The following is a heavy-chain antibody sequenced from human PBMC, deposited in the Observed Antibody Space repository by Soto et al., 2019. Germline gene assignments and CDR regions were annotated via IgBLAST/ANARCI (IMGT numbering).Heavy chain of an antibody. D-gene: IGHD6-6*01. Sequence: PGGSLRLSCAASGFTFSSYAMHWVRQAPGKGLEWVSAISGSGGSTYYADSVKGRFTISRDNSKNTLYLQMNSLRAEDTAVYYWAKYSSSSPDFDGMDVWGQGTTVTVSS. J-gene: IGHJ6*02. V-gene: IGHV3-23*01. CDR1: GFTFSSYA. CDR3: AKYSSSSPDFDGMDV. CDR2: ISGSGGST.